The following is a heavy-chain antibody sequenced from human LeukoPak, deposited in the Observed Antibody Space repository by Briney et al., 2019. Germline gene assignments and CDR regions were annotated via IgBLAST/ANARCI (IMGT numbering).Heavy chain of an antibody. CDR1: GFTVSSQY. CDR3: AIVGSCNCGSCPLGFDY. CDR2: ISSGGSR. D-gene: IGHD2-15*01. Sequence: GGSLRLSCAASGFTVSSQYMSWVRQAPGKGLEWVSVISSGGSRNYADYVKGRFTSSRDNSKNTLSLQMNSLRAEDTAVYYCAIVGSCNCGSCPLGFDYWGQGTLVTVSS. J-gene: IGHJ4*02. V-gene: IGHV3-66*01.